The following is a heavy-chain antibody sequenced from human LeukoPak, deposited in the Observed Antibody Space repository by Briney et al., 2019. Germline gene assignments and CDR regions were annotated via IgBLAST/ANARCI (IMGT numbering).Heavy chain of an antibody. CDR3: ARDQGDTIFGVVID. CDR2: INPNSGGT. CDR1: GYTFTGYY. J-gene: IGHJ4*02. Sequence: GASVKVSCKASGYTFTGYYMHWVRQAPGQGLEWVGWINPNSGGTNYAQKFQGRVTMTRDTSISTAYMELSRLRSDDTAVYYCARDQGDTIFGVVIDWGQGTLVTVSS. V-gene: IGHV1-2*02. D-gene: IGHD3-3*01.